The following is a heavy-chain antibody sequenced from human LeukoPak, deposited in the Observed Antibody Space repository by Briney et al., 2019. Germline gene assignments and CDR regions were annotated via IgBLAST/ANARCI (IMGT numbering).Heavy chain of an antibody. V-gene: IGHV3-23*01. CDR3: ARGAGSPYYFDY. CDR2: IRSNNENT. Sequence: PGGSLRLSCAVSGFTFSGYALSWVRQAPGKGLESVSLIRSNNENTYYADSVRGRFTISRDYSKNRLYLQRNSLGDEDTAVYYCARGAGSPYYFDYWGLGTLVTVSS. J-gene: IGHJ4*02. CDR1: GFTFSGYA. D-gene: IGHD1-1*01.